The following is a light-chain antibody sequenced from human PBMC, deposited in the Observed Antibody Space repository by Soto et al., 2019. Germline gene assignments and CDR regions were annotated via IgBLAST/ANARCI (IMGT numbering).Light chain of an antibody. CDR3: QQRSNWPPT. Sequence: DIVMTQSPATLSVAPGERVTFSCRASQGVSRKLAWYQHKPGQAPRLLIPGASTGATGIPARFSGSGSGTDFTLTISSLEPEDFAVYYCQQRSNWPPTFGPGTKVDI. CDR1: QGVSRK. V-gene: IGKV3-11*01. CDR2: GAS. J-gene: IGKJ3*01.